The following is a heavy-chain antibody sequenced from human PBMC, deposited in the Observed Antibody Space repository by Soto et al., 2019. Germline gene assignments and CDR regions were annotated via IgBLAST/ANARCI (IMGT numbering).Heavy chain of an antibody. CDR3: ARSQGSSTSLEIYYYYYYGMDG. D-gene: IGHD2-2*01. Sequence: QVQLVQSGAEVKKPGSSVKVSCKASGGTFSSYAISWVRQAPGQGLEWMGGIIPIPGTANYAQKLHGRVTIPEDESTSTAYMELSSLRSEYTAVYYCARSQGSSTSLEIYYYYYYGMDGWGQGTTVNVSS. CDR1: GGTFSSYA. CDR2: IIPIPGTA. V-gene: IGHV1-69*01. J-gene: IGHJ6*02.